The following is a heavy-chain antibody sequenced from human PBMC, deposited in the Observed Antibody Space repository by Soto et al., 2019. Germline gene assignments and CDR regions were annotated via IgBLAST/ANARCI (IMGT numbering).Heavy chain of an antibody. Sequence: QVQLVQSGAEVKKPGASVKVFCKASGYTFTSYGINWVRQAHGQRLEWMGWISAYNGNPNYAQKLQGRVTMTTATATSTASMELGSLRSDDTTVYYWARGFPETWIQLWSGNWFDPWCQGTLVTVSS. V-gene: IGHV1-18*01. CDR2: ISAYNGNP. D-gene: IGHD5-18*01. J-gene: IGHJ5*02. CDR3: ARGFPETWIQLWSGNWFDP. CDR1: GYTFTSYG.